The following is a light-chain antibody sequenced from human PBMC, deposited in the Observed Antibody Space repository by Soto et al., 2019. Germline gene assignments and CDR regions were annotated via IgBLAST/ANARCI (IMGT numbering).Light chain of an antibody. CDR1: SSNIGAGYD. CDR3: QSYDSSLIV. V-gene: IGLV1-40*01. CDR2: GNS. Sequence: QSVLTQSPSVSGAPGQRVTISCTGSSSNIGAGYDVHWYQQLPGTAPKLLIYGNSNRPSGVPDRFSGSKSGTSASLAITGLQAEDEADYYCQSYDSSLIVFGGGTKLNVL. J-gene: IGLJ2*01.